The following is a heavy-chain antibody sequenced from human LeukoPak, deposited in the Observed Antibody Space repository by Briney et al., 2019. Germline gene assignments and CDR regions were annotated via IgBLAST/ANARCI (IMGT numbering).Heavy chain of an antibody. CDR3: ARDPQVLRWYEGVSPPVDY. CDR1: GYTFTGYY. J-gene: IGHJ4*02. V-gene: IGHV1-2*06. D-gene: IGHD4-23*01. Sequence: ASVKVTCKASGYTFTGYYMHWVRQAPGQGLEWMGRINPNSGGTNYAQKFQGRVTMTRDTSISTAYMELSRLRSDDTAVYYCARDPQVLRWYEGVSPPVDYWGQGTLVTVSS. CDR2: INPNSGGT.